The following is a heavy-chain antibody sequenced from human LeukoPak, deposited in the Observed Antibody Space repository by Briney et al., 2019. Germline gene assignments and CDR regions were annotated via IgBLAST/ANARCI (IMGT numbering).Heavy chain of an antibody. V-gene: IGHV3-23*01. CDR3: AKGSYYYDSADYFDY. Sequence: GGSLRVSSAASGFTFCGYAMSWVRQAPGKGREGGSTLSGSGGNTYYTDSGKGRVTISRDITKNTLYLQMNSLRAEDTAVDHCAKGSYYYDSADYFDYWGQGTLVTVSS. CDR1: GFTFCGYA. D-gene: IGHD3-22*01. CDR2: LSGSGGNT. J-gene: IGHJ4*02.